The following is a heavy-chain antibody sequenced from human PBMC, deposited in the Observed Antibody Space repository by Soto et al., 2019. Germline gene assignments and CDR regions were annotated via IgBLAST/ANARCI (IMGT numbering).Heavy chain of an antibody. CDR3: ARRPEYSSSVYFDY. J-gene: IGHJ4*02. CDR1: GYSFTSYW. CDR2: IYPADSDT. D-gene: IGHD6-6*01. Sequence: PGESLKISCKGSGYSFTSYWIGWVRQMPGKGLEWVGIIYPADSDTRYSPSFQGQVTISVDKSISTAYLQWSSLKASDSAMYYCARRPEYSSSVYFDYWGQGTLVTVS. V-gene: IGHV5-51*01.